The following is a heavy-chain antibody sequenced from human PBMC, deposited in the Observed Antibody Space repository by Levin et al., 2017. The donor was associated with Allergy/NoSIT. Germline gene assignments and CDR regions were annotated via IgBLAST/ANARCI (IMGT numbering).Heavy chain of an antibody. V-gene: IGHV4-4*02. J-gene: IGHJ6*02. CDR3: ARGNPAAGTARNLAYYYYGMDV. Sequence: ASETLSLTCAVSGGSISSSNWWSWVRQPPGKGLEWIGEIYHSGSTNYNPSLKSRVTISVDKSKNQFSLKLSSVTAADTAVYYCARGNPAAGTARNLAYYYYGMDVWGQGTTVTVSS. CDR2: IYHSGST. D-gene: IGHD6-13*01. CDR1: GGSISSSNW.